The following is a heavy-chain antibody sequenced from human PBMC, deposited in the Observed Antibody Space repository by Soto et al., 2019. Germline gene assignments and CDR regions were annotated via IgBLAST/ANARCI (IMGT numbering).Heavy chain of an antibody. D-gene: IGHD1-26*01. CDR3: VTGGVGVLRIEN. V-gene: IGHV3-15*04. CDR2: IGSKLEGVSE. CDR1: GLSFSKTY. J-gene: IGHJ4*02. Sequence: EVQLVESGGGLVKPGGSLRLSCAASGLSFSKTYMGWVRQAPGKGLGWVGRIGSKLEGVSEDYAAPAKGRFSMCRDDSKHTLYLHLDSLKSEVAGVYYCVTGGVGVLRIENWGQGTLVTVSS.